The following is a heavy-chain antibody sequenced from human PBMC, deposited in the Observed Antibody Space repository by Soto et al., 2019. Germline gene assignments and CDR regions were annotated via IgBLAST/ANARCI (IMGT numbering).Heavy chain of an antibody. D-gene: IGHD1-26*01. CDR3: AKEYTSTSKGSFDY. Sequence: EVHLLEFGGGLEQPGRSLRLSCAASGFTFSNYAMNWVRQAPGKGLEWVSGITGSGGTTFYADSVKGRFTISRDNSKNTVYLQMNSVRADDTAVYYCAKEYTSTSKGSFDYWGQGALVTVSS. CDR1: GFTFSNYA. CDR2: ITGSGGTT. V-gene: IGHV3-23*01. J-gene: IGHJ4*02.